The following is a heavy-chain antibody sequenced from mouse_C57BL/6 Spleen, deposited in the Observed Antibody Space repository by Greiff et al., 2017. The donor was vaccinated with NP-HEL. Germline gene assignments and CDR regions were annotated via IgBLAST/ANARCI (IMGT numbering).Heavy chain of an antibody. D-gene: IGHD2-4*01. V-gene: IGHV2-2*01. CDR2: IWSGGST. Sequence: QVQLQQSGPGLVQPSQSLSITCTVSGFSLTSYGVHWVRQSPGKGLEWLGVIWSGGSTDYNAAFISRLSISMDNSKSQVFFKMNSLQADDTAIYYWARNLITTRGYYAMDYWGQGTSVTVSS. CDR3: ARNLITTRGYYAMDY. CDR1: GFSLTSYG. J-gene: IGHJ4*01.